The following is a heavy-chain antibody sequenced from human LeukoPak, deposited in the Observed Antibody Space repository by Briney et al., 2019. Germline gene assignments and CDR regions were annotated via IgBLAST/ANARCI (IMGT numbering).Heavy chain of an antibody. V-gene: IGHV3-64*04. CDR1: GFTFSSYA. CDR3: AKKMTITGWLYYFDY. Sequence: PGGSLRLSCSASGFTFSSYAMHWVRQAPGKGLEYVSAISSNGGSTYYADSVKGRFTISRDNSKNTLYLQMNSLRAEDTAVYYCAKKMTITGWLYYFDYWGQGTLVTVSS. D-gene: IGHD5-24*01. CDR2: ISSNGGST. J-gene: IGHJ4*02.